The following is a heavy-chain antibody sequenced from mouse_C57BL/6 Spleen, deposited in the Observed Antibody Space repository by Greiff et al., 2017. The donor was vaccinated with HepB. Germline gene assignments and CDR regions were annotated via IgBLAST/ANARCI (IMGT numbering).Heavy chain of an antibody. CDR1: GFSLTSYG. CDR2: IWSGGST. CDR3: ARDYY. Sequence: VQLQESGPGLVQPSQSLSITCTVSGFSLTSYGVHWVRQSPGKGLEWLGVIWSGGSTDYNAAFISRLSISKDNSKSQVFFKMNSLQADYTAIYYCARDYYWGQGTLVTVSA. D-gene: IGHD2-4*01. V-gene: IGHV2-2*01. J-gene: IGHJ3*01.